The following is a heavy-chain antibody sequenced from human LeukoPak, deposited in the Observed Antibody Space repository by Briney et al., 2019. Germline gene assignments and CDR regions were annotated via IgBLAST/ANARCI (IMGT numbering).Heavy chain of an antibody. CDR2: ISYDGSNK. D-gene: IGHD1-14*01. CDR3: AKTKGPYYYMDV. J-gene: IGHJ6*03. V-gene: IGHV3-30*04. Sequence: GGSLRLSCAASGFTFSSYAMHWVRQAPGKGLEWVAVISYDGSNKYYADSVKSRFTISRDNPKNTLYLQMNSLRAEDTAVYYCAKTKGPYYYMDVWGKGTTVTISS. CDR1: GFTFSSYA.